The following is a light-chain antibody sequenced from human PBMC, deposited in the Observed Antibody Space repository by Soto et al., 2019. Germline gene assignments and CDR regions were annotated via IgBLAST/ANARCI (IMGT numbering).Light chain of an antibody. J-gene: IGKJ1*01. V-gene: IGKV3-20*01. Sequence: IVLTPYTGTLSLSSGERAPLSCRASQSVSSSYLAWYQQKPGQAPRLLIYGASSRATGIPDRFSGSGSGTDFTLTISRLEPEDFAVYYCQQYGSSRWTFGQGTKVAIK. CDR2: GAS. CDR3: QQYGSSRWT. CDR1: QSVSSSY.